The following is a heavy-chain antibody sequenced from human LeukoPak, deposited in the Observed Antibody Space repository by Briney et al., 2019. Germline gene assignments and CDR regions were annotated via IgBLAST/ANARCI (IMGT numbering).Heavy chain of an antibody. CDR1: GGSISSYY. CDR2: IYTSGST. J-gene: IGHJ6*03. CDR3: ARAVNDYGSGSYYGYYYMDV. D-gene: IGHD3-10*01. Sequence: PSETLSLTCTVSGGSISSYYWSWIRQPAGKGLEWIGRIYTSGSTNYNPSLKSRVTMSVDTSKNQFSLKLSSVTAADTAVYYCARAVNDYGSGSYYGYYYMDVWGKGTTVTIPS. V-gene: IGHV4-4*07.